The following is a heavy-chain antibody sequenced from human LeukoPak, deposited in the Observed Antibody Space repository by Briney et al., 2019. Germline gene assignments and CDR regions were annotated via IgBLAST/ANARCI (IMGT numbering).Heavy chain of an antibody. CDR1: GTAFRTYA. Sequence: LTGGSLRLSCSASGTAFRTYAMHWVRQPPGKGLYYVSAISINGGSTYYADSVRGRFTISRDNAKNTLYLQMNSLRAEDTAVYYCARYGGYSGWTAFDYWGQGTLVTVSS. CDR3: ARYGGYSGWTAFDY. V-gene: IGHV3-64*04. J-gene: IGHJ4*02. CDR2: ISINGGST. D-gene: IGHD6-19*01.